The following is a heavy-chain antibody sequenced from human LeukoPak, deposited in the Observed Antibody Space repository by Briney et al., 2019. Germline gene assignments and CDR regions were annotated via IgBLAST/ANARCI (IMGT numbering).Heavy chain of an antibody. V-gene: IGHV1-58*01. CDR2: IVVGSGNT. CDR3: ARDWDFWSGFEDYYYYGMDV. Sequence: ASVKVSCKASGFTFTSSAVQWVRQARGQRLEWIGWIVVGSGNTNYAQKFQERVTITRDMSTSTAYMELSSLRSEDTAVYYCARDWDFWSGFEDYYYYGMDVWGQGTTVTVSS. CDR1: GFTFTSSA. D-gene: IGHD3-3*01. J-gene: IGHJ6*02.